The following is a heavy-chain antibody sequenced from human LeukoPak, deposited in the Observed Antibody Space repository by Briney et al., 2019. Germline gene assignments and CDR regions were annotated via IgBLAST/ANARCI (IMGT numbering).Heavy chain of an antibody. J-gene: IGHJ4*02. V-gene: IGHV4-39*07. CDR2: IYYSGST. CDR3: ARDNPVAGTIFDF. D-gene: IGHD6-19*01. CDR1: GGSISSSSYY. Sequence: SETLSLTCSVSGGSISSSSYYWGWIRQPPGKGLEWIGSIYYSGSTYYNPSLKSRVTISIDTSKKQFSLKLTSVAAADTAVYYCARDNPVAGTIFDFWGQGTLVTVSS.